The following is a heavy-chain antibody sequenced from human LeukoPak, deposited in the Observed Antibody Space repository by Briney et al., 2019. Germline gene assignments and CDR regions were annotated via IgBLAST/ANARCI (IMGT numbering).Heavy chain of an antibody. J-gene: IGHJ6*02. CDR2: IYYSGST. CDR1: GGSISSSSYY. CDR3: ARQCMVRGVIITCYYYGMDV. D-gene: IGHD3-10*01. V-gene: IGHV4-39*01. Sequence: PSETLSLTCTVSGGSISSSSYYWGWIRQPPGKGLEWIGSIYYSGSTYYNPSLKSRVTISVDTSKNQFSLKLSSVTAADTAAYYCARQCMVRGVIITCYYYGMDVWGQGTTVTVSS.